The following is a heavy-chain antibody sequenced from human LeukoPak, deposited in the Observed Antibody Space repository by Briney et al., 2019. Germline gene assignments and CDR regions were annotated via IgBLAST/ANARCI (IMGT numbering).Heavy chain of an antibody. D-gene: IGHD3-3*01. V-gene: IGHV4-39*07. CDR1: GGSISSSSYY. J-gene: IGHJ4*02. Sequence: PSETLSLTCTVSGGSISSSSYYWGWIRQPPGKGLEWIGSIYYSGSTYYNPSLKSPVTISVDTSKNQFSLKLSSVTAADTAVYYCARGGTDYDLWSGYFDYWGQGTLVTVSS. CDR2: IYYSGST. CDR3: ARGGTDYDLWSGYFDY.